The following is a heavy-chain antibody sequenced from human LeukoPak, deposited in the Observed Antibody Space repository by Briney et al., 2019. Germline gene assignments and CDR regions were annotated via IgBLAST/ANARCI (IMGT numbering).Heavy chain of an antibody. J-gene: IGHJ4*02. CDR2: IKQDGTEI. Sequence: GGSLSLSCAASGFTFSSHWMSWIRQAPGKGLEWVANIKQDGTEIYYVDSVKGRFTISRDNAKNSLYLQMNSLRAEDAAVYYCARGSSGYWGQGTLVTVSS. CDR1: GFTFSSHW. D-gene: IGHD6-25*01. V-gene: IGHV3-7*01. CDR3: ARGSSGY.